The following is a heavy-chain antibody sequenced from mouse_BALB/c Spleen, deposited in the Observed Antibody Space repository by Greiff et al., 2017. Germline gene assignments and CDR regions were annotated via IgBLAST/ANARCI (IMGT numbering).Heavy chain of an antibody. Sequence: VKLVESGPGLVAPSQSLSITCTVSGFSLTSYGVHWVRQPPGKGLEWLGVIWAGGSTNYNSALMSRLSISKDNSKSQVFLKMNSLQTDDTAMYYCARGYYGYYFDYWGQGTTLTVSS. CDR2: IWAGGST. V-gene: IGHV2-9*02. J-gene: IGHJ2*01. CDR3: ARGYYGYYFDY. D-gene: IGHD1-2*01. CDR1: GFSLTSYG.